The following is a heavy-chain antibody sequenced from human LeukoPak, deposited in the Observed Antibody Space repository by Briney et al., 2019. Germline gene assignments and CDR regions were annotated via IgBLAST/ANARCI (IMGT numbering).Heavy chain of an antibody. CDR2: IYYSGST. CDR1: GGSISSHY. V-gene: IGHV4-59*11. CDR3: ARGEMATIEDAFDI. Sequence: SETLSLTCTVSGGSISSHYWSWIRQSPGKGLEWIGYIYYSGSTNYNPSLKSRVTISVDTSKNQFSLKLSSVTAADTAVYYCARGEMATIEDAFDIWGRGTMVTVS. J-gene: IGHJ3*02. D-gene: IGHD5-24*01.